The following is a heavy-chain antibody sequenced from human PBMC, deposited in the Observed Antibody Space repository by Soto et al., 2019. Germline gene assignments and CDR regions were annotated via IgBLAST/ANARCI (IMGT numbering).Heavy chain of an antibody. J-gene: IGHJ5*02. V-gene: IGHV1-3*01. CDR2: INAGNGNT. D-gene: IGHD6-13*01. CDR1: GYTFTSYA. Sequence: GAAVKGSCKASGYTFTSYAMHWGRPAPGQRLEWMGWINAGNGNTKYSQKFQGRVTITRDTSASTAYMELSSLRSEDTAVYYCARESAGTFDNWFDPWGQGTLVTVSS. CDR3: ARESAGTFDNWFDP.